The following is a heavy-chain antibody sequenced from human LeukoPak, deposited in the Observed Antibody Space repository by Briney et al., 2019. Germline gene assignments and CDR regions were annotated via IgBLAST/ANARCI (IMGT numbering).Heavy chain of an antibody. V-gene: IGHV7-4-1*02. CDR1: GYTFTSYA. D-gene: IGHD2-21*02. CDR3: ARRSYCGGDCYFNYGMDV. J-gene: IGHJ6*02. CDR2: INTNTGNP. Sequence: ASVKVSCKASGYTFTSYAMDWVRQAPGQGLEWMGWINTNTGNPTYAQGFTGRFVFSLDTSVSTAYLQISSLKAEDTAVYYCARRSYCGGDCYFNYGMDVWGQGTTVTVSS.